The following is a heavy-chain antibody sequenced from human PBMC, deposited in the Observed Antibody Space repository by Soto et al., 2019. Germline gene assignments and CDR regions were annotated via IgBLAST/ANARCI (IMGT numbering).Heavy chain of an antibody. J-gene: IGHJ5*02. V-gene: IGHV1-18*01. D-gene: IGHD2-15*01. Sequence: ASGKFSCKASGYTFTNYDINWVRQAPGQWLEWMGWISAYNGDTNYAQKLQGRVTMTTDTSTSTAYMELRSLRSDDTAVYYCARSGLPDPVVVVGHTPFDPWGQGTLVTVSS. CDR2: ISAYNGDT. CDR1: GYTFTNYD. CDR3: ARSGLPDPVVVVGHTPFDP.